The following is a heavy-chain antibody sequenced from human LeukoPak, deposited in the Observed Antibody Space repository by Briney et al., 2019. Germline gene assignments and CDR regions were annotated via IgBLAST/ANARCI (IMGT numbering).Heavy chain of an antibody. Sequence: SETLSLTCTVSGDSISRSTYYWAWIRQPPGKGLEWIGSVYYGRSPYFNPSLESRATISVDTSKNHFSLKMSSVTAADTAVYYCWRPYCTNSICSSSVVDSWGQGTLVTVSS. CDR2: VYYGRSP. D-gene: IGHD2-8*01. V-gene: IGHV4-39*02. CDR1: GDSISRSTYY. CDR3: WRPYCTNSICSSSVVDS. J-gene: IGHJ4*02.